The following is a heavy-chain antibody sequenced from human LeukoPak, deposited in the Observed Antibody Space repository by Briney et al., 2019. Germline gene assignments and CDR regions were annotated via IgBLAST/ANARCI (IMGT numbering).Heavy chain of an antibody. V-gene: IGHV5-51*01. CDR3: ARHDFGDYVYF. CDR2: IFPCDSDT. D-gene: IGHD4-17*01. Sequence: GGSLQISCQGSGYSFNSYWIAWVRQMPGKGLEWMGFIFPCDSDTRYSPSFQGHVTISADKSISTAYLQWSSLKASDTAMYYCARHDFGDYVYFWGQGTLVTVSS. CDR1: GYSFNSYW. J-gene: IGHJ4*02.